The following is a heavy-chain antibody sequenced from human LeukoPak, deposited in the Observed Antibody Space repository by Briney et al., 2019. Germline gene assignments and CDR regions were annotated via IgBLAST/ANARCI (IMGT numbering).Heavy chain of an antibody. CDR3: ARHQSGLVGAIDY. J-gene: IGHJ4*02. CDR1: GGSISSSSYY. Sequence: SETLSLTCTVSGGSISSSSYYWGWIRQPPGKGLEWIGSIYYSGSTYYNPSLKSRVTISVDTSKNQFSLKLSSVTAADTAVYYCARHQSGLVGAIDYWGQGTLVTVSS. CDR2: IYYSGST. V-gene: IGHV4-39*01. D-gene: IGHD1-26*01.